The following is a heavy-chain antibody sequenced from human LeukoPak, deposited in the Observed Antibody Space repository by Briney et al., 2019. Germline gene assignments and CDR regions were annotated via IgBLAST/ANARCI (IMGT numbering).Heavy chain of an antibody. J-gene: IGHJ4*02. D-gene: IGHD6-6*01. CDR3: AREAVAARPFSFDY. CDR2: IIPIFGTA. V-gene: IGHV1-69*13. Sequence: SVKVSCEASGGTFSSYAISWVRQAPGQGLEWMGGIIPIFGTANYAQKFQGRVTITADESTSTAYMELSSLGSEDTAVYYCAREAVAARPFSFDYWGQGTLVTVSS. CDR1: GGTFSSYA.